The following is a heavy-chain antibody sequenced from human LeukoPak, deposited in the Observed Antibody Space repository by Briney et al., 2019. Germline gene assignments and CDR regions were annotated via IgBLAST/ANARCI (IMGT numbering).Heavy chain of an antibody. V-gene: IGHV1-18*04. D-gene: IGHD2-2*01. Sequence: ASVTVTFMASGYTFTSYGISWLRQPPGQGREWMGWISAYNGNTNYAQKLQGRVTMTTDTSTSTAYMELRSLRSDDTAVYYCARDYMTFVVVPAAGGSDYWGQGTLVTVSS. CDR1: GYTFTSYG. CDR2: ISAYNGNT. CDR3: ARDYMTFVVVPAAGGSDY. J-gene: IGHJ4*02.